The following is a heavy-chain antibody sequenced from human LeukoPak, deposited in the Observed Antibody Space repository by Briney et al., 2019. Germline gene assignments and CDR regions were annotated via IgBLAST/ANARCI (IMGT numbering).Heavy chain of an antibody. CDR3: AKDLGVTTFDY. Sequence: GGSLRLSCAASGFTFSDYYMNWIRQAPGKGLEGVSYISSSGTTIYYADSVKGRFTISRDNTKNSLYLQMNSLRAEDTAVYYCAKDLGVTTFDYWGQGTLVTVSA. D-gene: IGHD2-21*02. CDR2: ISSSGTTI. V-gene: IGHV3-11*01. CDR1: GFTFSDYY. J-gene: IGHJ4*02.